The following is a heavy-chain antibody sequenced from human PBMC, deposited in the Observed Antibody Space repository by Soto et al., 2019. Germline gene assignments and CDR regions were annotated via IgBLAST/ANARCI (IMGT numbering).Heavy chain of an antibody. Sequence: QVQLVQSGAEVKKPGSSVKVSCKASGGTFSSYAISWVRQAPGQGLEWMGGIIPIFGTANYAQKFQGRVTMTADESTSSAYTELSSLSSEDTAVYYCERGAEGWYFDLWGRVTLVTVSS. V-gene: IGHV1-69*12. CDR3: ERGAEGWYFDL. CDR2: IIPIFGTA. J-gene: IGHJ2*01. CDR1: GGTFSSYA.